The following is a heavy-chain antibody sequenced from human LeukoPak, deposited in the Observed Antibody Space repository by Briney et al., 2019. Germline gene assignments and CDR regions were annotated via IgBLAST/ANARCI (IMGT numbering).Heavy chain of an antibody. V-gene: IGHV4-59*01. CDR2: IYYSGST. CDR3: TRGTMMVGP. J-gene: IGHJ5*02. Sequence: SETLALTCTVSGXSLSNYYWSWIRQPPGKGLEWIGYIYYSGSTTYNPSLKSRATISVDTSKNQFSLRLTSVTAADTAVYYCTRGTMMVGPWGQGTLVTVSS. CDR1: GXSLSNYY. D-gene: IGHD3-22*01.